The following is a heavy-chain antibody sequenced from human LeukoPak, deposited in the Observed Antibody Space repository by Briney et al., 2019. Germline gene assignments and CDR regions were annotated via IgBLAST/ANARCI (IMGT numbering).Heavy chain of an antibody. V-gene: IGHV3-7*01. D-gene: IGHD1-1*01. CDR1: GFTFSSYW. CDR3: ARDNEEGEVGCTDY. CDR2: IKQDGSEK. J-gene: IGHJ4*02. Sequence: PGGSLRLSCAASGFTFSSYWMSWVRQAPGKGLEWVANIKQDGSEKYYVDSVKGRFTISRDNAKNSLYLQINSLRAEDTAGYYCARDNEEGEVGCTDYWGQGTLVTVSS.